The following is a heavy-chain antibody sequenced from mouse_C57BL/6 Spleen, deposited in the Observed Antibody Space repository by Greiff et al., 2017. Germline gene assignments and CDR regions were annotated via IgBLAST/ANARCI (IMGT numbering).Heavy chain of an antibody. Sequence: EVKLMESGPGLVKPSQSLSLTCSVTGYSITSGYYWNWIRQFPGNKLEWMGYISYDGSNNYNPSLKNRISITRDTSKNQFFLKLNSVTTEDTATYYCASVYYDYEGYYFDYWGQGTTLTVSS. CDR1: GYSITSGYY. V-gene: IGHV3-6*01. D-gene: IGHD2-4*01. CDR3: ASVYYDYEGYYFDY. CDR2: ISYDGSN. J-gene: IGHJ2*01.